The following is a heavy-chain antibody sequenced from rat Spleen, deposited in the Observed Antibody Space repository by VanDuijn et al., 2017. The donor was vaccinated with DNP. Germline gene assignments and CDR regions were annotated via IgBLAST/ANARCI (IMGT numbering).Heavy chain of an antibody. Sequence: EVQLVESGGGPVQPGRSLKVSCVASGFIFSNYWMTWIRQAPGKGLEWVASITKTGDTTYYSDSVQGRFTFSRDNTKNTLYLQMDSLRSEDTATYYCARARQQSPYWYFDFWGPGTMVTVSS. CDR2: ITKTGDTT. D-gene: IGHD1-1*01. CDR3: ARARQQSPYWYFDF. V-gene: IGHV5-31*01. J-gene: IGHJ1*01. CDR1: GFIFSNYW.